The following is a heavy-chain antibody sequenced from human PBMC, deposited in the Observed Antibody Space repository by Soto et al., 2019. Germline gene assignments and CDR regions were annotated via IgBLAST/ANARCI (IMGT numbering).Heavy chain of an antibody. CDR3: AADATAWYQMVPSDY. CDR2: ITVGSGYT. CDR1: GFTFTSSA. J-gene: IGHJ4*02. Sequence: SVKVSCKASGFTFTSSAFQWVRQARGQRREWMGWITVGSGYTNYAQRFQDRVTLTRDMSTATTYMELSRLTSEDTASYYCAADATAWYQMVPSDYWGQGTLVTVSS. V-gene: IGHV1-58*01. D-gene: IGHD2-8*01.